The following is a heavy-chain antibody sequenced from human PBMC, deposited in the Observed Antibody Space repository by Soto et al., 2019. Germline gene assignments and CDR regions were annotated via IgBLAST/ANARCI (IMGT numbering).Heavy chain of an antibody. CDR2: ISYDGSNK. V-gene: IGHV3-30*03. Sequence: QVQLVESGGGVVQPGRSLRLSCAASGFTFSSYGMHWVRQAPGKGLEWVAVISYDGSNKYYADSVKGRFTISRDNSKNTLYLQMNSLRAEDTAVYYCATSQRGMDVWGQGTTVTVSS. CDR3: ATSQRGMDV. CDR1: GFTFSSYG. J-gene: IGHJ6*02.